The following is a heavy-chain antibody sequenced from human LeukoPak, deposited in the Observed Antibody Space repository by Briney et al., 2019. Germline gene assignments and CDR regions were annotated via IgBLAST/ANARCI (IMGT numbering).Heavy chain of an antibody. D-gene: IGHD2-15*01. CDR1: GFTFSRHS. Sequence: PGGSLRLSRAASGFTFSRHSMNWVRQAPGKGLEWVSSISSSSSYIYYADSVKGRFTISRDNAKNSLYLQMNSLRAEDTAVYYCARVGVAAPFDYWGQGTLVTVSS. CDR3: ARVGVAAPFDY. CDR2: ISSSSSYI. J-gene: IGHJ4*02. V-gene: IGHV3-21*01.